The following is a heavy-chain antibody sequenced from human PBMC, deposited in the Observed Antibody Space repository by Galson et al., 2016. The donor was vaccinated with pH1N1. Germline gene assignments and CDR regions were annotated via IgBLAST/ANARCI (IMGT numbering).Heavy chain of an antibody. CDR3: ILLKQGFFDP. CDR1: GFTFINAW. CDR2: IASKSAGGTT. J-gene: IGHJ5*02. D-gene: IGHD2-8*01. V-gene: IGHV3-15*04. Sequence: SLRLSCAASGFTFINAWMTWVRQAPGKGLEWVGRIASKSAGGTTEYAAPLKGRFTISRDDSKNTLYLQMNSLKTEDTAVYYCILLKQGFFDPWGQGTRVTVSS.